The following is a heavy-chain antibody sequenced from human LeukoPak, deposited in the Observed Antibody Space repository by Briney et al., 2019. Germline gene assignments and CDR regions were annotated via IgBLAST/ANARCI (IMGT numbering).Heavy chain of an antibody. CDR3: AKYYYVSSDYLYYFDN. CDR1: GFAFDDYG. D-gene: IGHD3-22*01. Sequence: GGSLRLSCAASGFAFDDYGMSWVRQAPGKGLEWVASIRSGGDKTHYADSVKGRFIISRDNSKNTLYLQMTSLRAEDTAVYYCAKYYYVSSDYLYYFDNWGQGALVTVSS. V-gene: IGHV3-23*01. CDR2: IRSGGDKT. J-gene: IGHJ4*02.